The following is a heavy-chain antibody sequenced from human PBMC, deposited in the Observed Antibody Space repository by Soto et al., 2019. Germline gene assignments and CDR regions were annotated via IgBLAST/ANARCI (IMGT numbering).Heavy chain of an antibody. Sequence: QVQLVQSGAEVKKPGSSVKVSCKASGGTFSSYTISWVRQAPGQGLEWMGRIIPILGIANYAQKFQGRVTITADKSTSTAYMELSSLRSEDTAVYYCASTGYYYDSSGSNLPFDYWGQGTLVTVSS. J-gene: IGHJ4*02. CDR3: ASTGYYYDSSGSNLPFDY. CDR1: GGTFSSYT. CDR2: IIPILGIA. V-gene: IGHV1-69*02. D-gene: IGHD3-22*01.